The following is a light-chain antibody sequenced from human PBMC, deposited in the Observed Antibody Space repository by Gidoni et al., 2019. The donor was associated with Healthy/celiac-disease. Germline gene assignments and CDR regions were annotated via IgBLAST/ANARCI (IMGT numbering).Light chain of an antibody. J-gene: IGKJ2*01. Sequence: AIQLTPSPSSLSASVGDRVTITCRASQGIRNDLAWYQQKPGKAPRLLLYAASSLFPAVPTRCSGSGSEKDFTLTISSLQPEDFANYYCLQDFSYPRTFGQGTKLEIK. CDR1: QGIRND. V-gene: IGKV1-6*01. CDR2: AAS. CDR3: LQDFSYPRT.